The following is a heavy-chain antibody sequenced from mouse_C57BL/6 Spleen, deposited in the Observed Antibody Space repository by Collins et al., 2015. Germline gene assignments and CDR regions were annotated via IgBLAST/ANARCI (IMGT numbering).Heavy chain of an antibody. Sequence: QVQLQQPGAELVRPGSSVKLSCKASGYTFTSYWMHWVKQRPIQSLEWIGNIDPSDSETHCNQKFKDKATLTVDKSSSTAYMQLSSLTSEDSAVYYCARGQLRLDYWGQGTTLTVSS. V-gene: IGHV1-52*01. D-gene: IGHD3-2*02. J-gene: IGHJ2*01. CDR2: IDPSDSET. CDR1: GYTFTSYW. CDR3: ARGQLRLDY.